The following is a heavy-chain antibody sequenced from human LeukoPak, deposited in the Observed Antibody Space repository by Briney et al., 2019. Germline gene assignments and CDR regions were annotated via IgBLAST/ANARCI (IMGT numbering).Heavy chain of an antibody. CDR1: GGSISSGGYY. CDR3: ARPLGYCSSTSCTHGWFDP. V-gene: IGHV4-31*03. D-gene: IGHD2-2*01. J-gene: IGHJ5*02. CDR2: IYYSGST. Sequence: SETLSLTCIVSGGSISSGGYYWSWIRQHPGKGLEWIGYIYYSGSTYYNPSLKSRVTISVDTSKNQFSLKLSSVTAADTAVYYCARPLGYCSSTSCTHGWFDPWGQGTLVTVSS.